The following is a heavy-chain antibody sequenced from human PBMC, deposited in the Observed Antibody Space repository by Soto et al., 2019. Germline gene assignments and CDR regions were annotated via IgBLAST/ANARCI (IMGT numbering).Heavy chain of an antibody. D-gene: IGHD6-13*01. V-gene: IGHV4-34*01. CDR2: INHSGST. CDR1: GGSFSGYY. CDR3: ARERRWWDVDSSSWYYFDY. J-gene: IGHJ4*02. Sequence: QVQLQQWGAGLLKPSETLSLTCAVYGGSFSGYYWSWIRQPPGKGLECIGEINHSGSTNYNPSLKSRVTISVDTSKNQFSLKLSSVTAADTAVYYCARERRWWDVDSSSWYYFDYWGQGTLVTVSS.